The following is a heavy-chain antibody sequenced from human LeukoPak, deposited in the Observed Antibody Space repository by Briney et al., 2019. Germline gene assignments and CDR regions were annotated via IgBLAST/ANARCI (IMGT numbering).Heavy chain of an antibody. CDR2: IYYSGNT. CDR3: ARLSRGSSAGFDY. CDR1: GGSISSYY. J-gene: IGHJ4*02. D-gene: IGHD6-6*01. V-gene: IGHV4-59*03. Sequence: SETLSLTCTVSGGSISSYYWSWIRQPPGKGLEWIGYIYYSGNTNYNPSLKSRVTMSVDTSKTQFSLKLSSVTAADTAVYFCARLSRGSSAGFDYWGQGILVTVSS.